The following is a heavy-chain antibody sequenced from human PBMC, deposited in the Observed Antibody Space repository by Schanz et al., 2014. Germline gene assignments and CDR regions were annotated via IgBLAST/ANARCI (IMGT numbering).Heavy chain of an antibody. CDR2: IYHSGST. D-gene: IGHD4-17*01. CDR1: GGSISSGGSS. CDR3: ARSPGDFPGWFDS. Sequence: QLQLQESGSGLVKPSQTLSLTCGVSGGSISSGGSSWNWIRLPPGKGLEWIGYIYHSGSTYYNPSPKSRDPRAVDRSKNQFSLILNSVTAADTAVYYCARSPGDFPGWFDSWGQGTLVTVSS. J-gene: IGHJ5*01. V-gene: IGHV4-30-2*01.